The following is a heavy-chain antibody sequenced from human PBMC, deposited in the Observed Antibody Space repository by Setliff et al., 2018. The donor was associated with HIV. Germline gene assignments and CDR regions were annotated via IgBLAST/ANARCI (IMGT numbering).Heavy chain of an antibody. D-gene: IGHD1-26*01. CDR2: VSSIGNT. V-gene: IGHV4-4*08. J-gene: IGHJ4*02. CDR1: GGSISTYY. Sequence: PSETLSLTCTVSGGSISTYYWSWIRQAPGRGLEWIGYVSSIGNTNYNPSLKSRVTISVDTSKNQFSLQLNSVTAADTAVYFCARTRAPYFFDFWGQGAQVTVSS. CDR3: ARTRAPYFFDF.